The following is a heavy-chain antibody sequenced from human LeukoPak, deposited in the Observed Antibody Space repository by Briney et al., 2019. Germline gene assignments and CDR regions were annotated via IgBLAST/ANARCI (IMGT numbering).Heavy chain of an antibody. CDR2: INHSGST. CDR1: GGSFSGYY. CDR3: ARVPMTVTIADVFDI. D-gene: IGHD4-17*01. Sequence: PSETLSLTCAVYGGSFSGYYWSWIRQPPGKGLEWIGEINHSGSTNYNPSLKSRVTISVDTSKNQFSLKLSSVAAADTAVYYCARVPMTVTIADVFDIWGQGTMVTVSS. J-gene: IGHJ3*02. V-gene: IGHV4-34*01.